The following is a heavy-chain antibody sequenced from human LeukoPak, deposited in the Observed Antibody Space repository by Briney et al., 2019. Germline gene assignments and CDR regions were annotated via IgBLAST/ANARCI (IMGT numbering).Heavy chain of an antibody. CDR3: ARRRGSGWLRSYMDV. J-gene: IGHJ6*03. Sequence: SETLSLTCTVSGDSISSSTYYWGWIRQPPGKGLEWIGTVYYSGSTYYNPSLKSRVTISVDTSKNQFSLKLSSVTAADTAVYYCARRRGSGWLRSYMDVWGKGTTVTISS. D-gene: IGHD6-19*01. CDR2: VYYSGST. V-gene: IGHV4-39*07. CDR1: GDSISSSTYY.